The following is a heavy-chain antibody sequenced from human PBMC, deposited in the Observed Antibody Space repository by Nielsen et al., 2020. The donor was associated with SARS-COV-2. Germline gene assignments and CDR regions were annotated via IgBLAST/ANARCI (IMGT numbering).Heavy chain of an antibody. CDR1: GYTFNNNG. CDR3: AGAVGSAFYYYYMDV. D-gene: IGHD2-15*01. Sequence: ASVKVSCKASGYTFNNNGFSWVRQAPGQGLEWVGWVSAYNANTNYAQKLQGRITMTTDTSTSTAYMELRSLRSDDTAVYYCAGAVGSAFYYYYMDVWGQGTAVTVSS. CDR2: VSAYNANT. J-gene: IGHJ6*03. V-gene: IGHV1-18*04.